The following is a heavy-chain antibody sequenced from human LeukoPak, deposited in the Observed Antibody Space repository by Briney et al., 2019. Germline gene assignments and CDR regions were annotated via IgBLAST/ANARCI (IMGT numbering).Heavy chain of an antibody. CDR3: VRVATTGSSRFDY. J-gene: IGHJ4*02. CDR1: GYTFTGYY. V-gene: IGHV1-2*02. D-gene: IGHD6-6*01. Sequence: ASVKVSCKASGYTFTGYYMHWVRQAPGQGLGWMGWINPNSGGTNYAQKFQGKVTMTRDTSISTAYMELSSLRSDDTAVFYCVRVATTGSSRFDYWGQGTLVTVSS. CDR2: INPNSGGT.